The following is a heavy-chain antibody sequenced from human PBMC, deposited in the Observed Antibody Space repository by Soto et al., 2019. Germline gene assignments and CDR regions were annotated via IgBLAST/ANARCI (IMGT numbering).Heavy chain of an antibody. CDR3: ARVYSWSDNYYYYYMDV. Sequence: EVQLVESGGGLVQPGGSLRLSCAASGFTVSSNHMSWARQAPGKGLEWVSLIYSGGSTYYADSVKGTFTISRDNSKNTVYLQMNSLRVEDTAVYYCARVYSWSDNYYYYYMDVWGTGTTVTVSS. J-gene: IGHJ6*03. V-gene: IGHV3-66*01. D-gene: IGHD3-3*01. CDR2: IYSGGST. CDR1: GFTVSSNH.